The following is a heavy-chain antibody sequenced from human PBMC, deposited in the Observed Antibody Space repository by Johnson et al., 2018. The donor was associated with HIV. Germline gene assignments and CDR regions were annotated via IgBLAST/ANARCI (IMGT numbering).Heavy chain of an antibody. CDR3: TTDHPTMIVVFNAFDI. CDR1: GFTFSSYW. V-gene: IGHV3-7*05. D-gene: IGHD3-22*01. Sequence: VQLVESGGGLAQPGGSLRLSCVASGFTFSSYWMSWVRQAPGKGLEWVTNIKQDGSEKYYVDSVKGRFTVSRDNAKTSLYLQMDSLKTEDTAVYYCTTDHPTMIVVFNAFDIWGQGTMVTVSS. J-gene: IGHJ3*02. CDR2: IKQDGSEK.